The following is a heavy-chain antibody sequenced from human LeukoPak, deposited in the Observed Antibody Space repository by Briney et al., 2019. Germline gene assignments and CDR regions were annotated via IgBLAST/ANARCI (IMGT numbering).Heavy chain of an antibody. CDR1: GGSISSFY. CDR2: IYYSGST. Sequence: PSETLSLTCTVSGGSISSFYWSWIRQPPGKGLEWIGYIYYSGSTNYNPSLKSRVTISVDTSKNQFSLNLSSVTAADTAVYYCASHGAAHLLYYYDYWGQGTLVTVSS. CDR3: ASHGAAHLLYYYDY. J-gene: IGHJ4*02. D-gene: IGHD2/OR15-2a*01. V-gene: IGHV4-59*08.